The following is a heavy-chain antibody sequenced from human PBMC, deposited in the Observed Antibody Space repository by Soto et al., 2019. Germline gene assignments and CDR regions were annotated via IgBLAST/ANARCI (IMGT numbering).Heavy chain of an antibody. V-gene: IGHV3-30-3*01. J-gene: IGHJ6*01. D-gene: IGHD6-6*01. CDR3: ARVAGRAARPQYYYYGMDV. CDR2: ISYDGSNK. Sequence: QVQLVESGGGVVQPGRSLRLSCAASGFTFSSYAMHWVRQAPGKGLEWVAVISYDGSNKYYADSVKGRFTISRDNSKNTLYLQMNSLRAEDTAVYYCARVAGRAARPQYYYYGMDVW. CDR1: GFTFSSYA.